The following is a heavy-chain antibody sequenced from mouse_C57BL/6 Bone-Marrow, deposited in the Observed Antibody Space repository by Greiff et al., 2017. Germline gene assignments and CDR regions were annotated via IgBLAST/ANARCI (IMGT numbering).Heavy chain of an antibody. V-gene: IGHV1-52*01. D-gene: IGHD2-4*01. CDR2: IDPSDSET. CDR1: GYTFTSYW. J-gene: IGHJ3*01. Sequence: QVQLQQPGAELVRPGSSVKLSCKASGYTFTSYWMHWVKQRPIQGLEWIGNIDPSDSETHYNQKFKDKATLTVDKSSSTAYMQLSSLTSEDSAVYYCARGRSLGYYDYAVWFAYWGQGTLVTVSA. CDR3: ARGRSLGYYDYAVWFAY.